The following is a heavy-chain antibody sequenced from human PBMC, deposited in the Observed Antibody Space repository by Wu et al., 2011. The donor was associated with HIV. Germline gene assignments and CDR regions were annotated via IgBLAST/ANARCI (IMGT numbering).Heavy chain of an antibody. CDR2: IIPIFGTT. CDR3: ARAPLLLNYFDY. V-gene: IGHV1-69*14. D-gene: IGHD5/OR15-5a*01. CDR1: GGTFSSYA. J-gene: IGHJ4*02. Sequence: QVQLVQSGAGVKKPGSSVKVSCKASGGTFSSYAINWVRQAPGQGLEWMGGIIPIFGTTNYAQKFRGRVSITADKSTSTAYMELSSLRSEDTAVYYCARAPLLLNYFDYWGQGTLVTVSS.